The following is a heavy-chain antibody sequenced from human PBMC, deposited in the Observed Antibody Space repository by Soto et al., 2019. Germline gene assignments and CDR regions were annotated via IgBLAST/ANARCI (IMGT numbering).Heavy chain of an antibody. V-gene: IGHV3-23*01. Sequence: GGSLRLSCAASGFTFSTYAMTWVRQAPGKGLEWVSGISDSGGSTYYADAVKGRFTISRDNSKNTLFLQMNSLRAEDTAVYYCATRRDASYYYYGMDVWGQGNPGHRLL. J-gene: IGHJ6*02. D-gene: IGHD2-2*01. CDR3: ATRRDASYYYYGMDV. CDR2: ISDSGGST. CDR1: GFTFSTYA.